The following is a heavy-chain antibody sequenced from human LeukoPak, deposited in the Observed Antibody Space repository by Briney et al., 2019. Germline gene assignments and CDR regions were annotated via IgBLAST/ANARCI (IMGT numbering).Heavy chain of an antibody. Sequence: ASVKVSCKPSGYTFTGYYIHWVRQAPGQGLEWMGWINPNGGGTNYAQKFQGRVTMTRDTSISTAYMELSRLRSDDTDVYYCARGGYGGANSGILDSWGQGTLVTVSS. CDR2: INPNGGGT. V-gene: IGHV1-2*02. J-gene: IGHJ4*02. CDR3: ARGGYGGANSGILDS. D-gene: IGHD6-25*01. CDR1: GYTFTGYY.